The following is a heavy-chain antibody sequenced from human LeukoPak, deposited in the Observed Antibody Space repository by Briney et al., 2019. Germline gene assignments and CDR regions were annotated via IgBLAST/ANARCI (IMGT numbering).Heavy chain of an antibody. J-gene: IGHJ4*02. CDR3: ARVGSSSWYEDY. Sequence: RSLRLSSAASAFTSSTYAMHWVRQAPDNWLERVAVISYDGRNENYTDSVKGRFTISRDNSKNTLYLQMNSLRTADTAVYYCARVGSSSWYEDYWGQGTLVTVSS. D-gene: IGHD6-13*01. V-gene: IGHV3-30*04. CDR2: ISYDGRNE. CDR1: AFTSSTYA.